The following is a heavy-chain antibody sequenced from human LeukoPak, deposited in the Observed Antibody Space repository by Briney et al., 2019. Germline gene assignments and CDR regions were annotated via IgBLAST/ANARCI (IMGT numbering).Heavy chain of an antibody. CDR3: ARVRVNRGSYYRYFDY. CDR2: ISAYNGNT. D-gene: IGHD1-26*01. J-gene: IGHJ4*02. Sequence: ASVKVSCKASGYTFTSYGISWVQRAPGQGLEWMGWISAYNGNTNYAQKLQGRVTITTDESTSTAYMELSSLRSEDTAVYYCARVRVNRGSYYRYFDYWGQGTLVTVSS. V-gene: IGHV1-18*01. CDR1: GYTFTSYG.